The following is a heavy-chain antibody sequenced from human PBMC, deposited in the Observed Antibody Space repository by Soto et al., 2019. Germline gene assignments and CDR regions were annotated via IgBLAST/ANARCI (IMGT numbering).Heavy chain of an antibody. D-gene: IGHD3-3*01. J-gene: IGHJ4*02. V-gene: IGHV1-2*02. CDR1: GYTFTGYY. CDR2: INPNSGGT. Sequence: ASVKVSCKASGYTFTGYYMHWVRQAPGQGLEWMGWINPNSGGTNYAQKFQGRVTMTRDTSISTAYMELSRLRSDDTAVYYCARDRDYDFWSGYSFGYWGQGTLVTVSS. CDR3: ARDRDYDFWSGYSFGY.